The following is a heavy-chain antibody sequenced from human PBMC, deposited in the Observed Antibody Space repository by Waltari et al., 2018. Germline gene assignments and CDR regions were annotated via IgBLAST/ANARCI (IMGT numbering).Heavy chain of an antibody. J-gene: IGHJ5*02. CDR2: KNHISGNT. CDR3: ARRGFDNWFDP. V-gene: IGHV1-8*03. CDR1: GYTFTSYD. Sequence: QVQLVQSGAEVKKPGASVKVSCKASGYTFTSYDINWVRQATGQGLEWMGWKNHISGNTGYSQKFQGRVTITRNTSISTAYMGLSSLRSEDTAVYYCARRGFDNWFDPWRQGTLVTVSS. D-gene: IGHD3-10*01.